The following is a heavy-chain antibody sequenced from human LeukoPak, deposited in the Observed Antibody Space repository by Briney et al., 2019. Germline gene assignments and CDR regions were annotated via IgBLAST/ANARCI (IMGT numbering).Heavy chain of an antibody. CDR2: ISYDGSNK. J-gene: IGHJ3*02. D-gene: IGHD2-21*02. V-gene: IGHV3-30*04. CDR1: GFTFSSYA. CDR3: ASTYVVVTAVHDAFHI. Sequence: GGSLRLSCAASGFTFSSYAMHWVRQAPGKGLEWVAVISYDGSNKYYADSVKGRFTISRDNSKNSLYLQMNSLRAEDTAVYYCASTYVVVTAVHDAFHIWGQGTMVTVSS.